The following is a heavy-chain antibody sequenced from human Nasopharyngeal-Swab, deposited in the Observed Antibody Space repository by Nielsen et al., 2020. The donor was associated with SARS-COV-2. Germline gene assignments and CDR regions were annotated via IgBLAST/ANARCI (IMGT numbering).Heavy chain of an antibody. V-gene: IGHV3-15*01. CDR1: GFTFSKAW. CDR2: IKSGAAGGTT. Sequence: GESLKISCATSGFTFSKAWMSWVRQAPGKGPEWVGRIKSGAAGGTTDYAAPVIGRFTVSRDDSESTLYLQMSSLKTEDTAVYYCTTYSSGWLWGKGTTVTVSS. CDR3: TTYSSGWL. D-gene: IGHD6-19*01. J-gene: IGHJ6*04.